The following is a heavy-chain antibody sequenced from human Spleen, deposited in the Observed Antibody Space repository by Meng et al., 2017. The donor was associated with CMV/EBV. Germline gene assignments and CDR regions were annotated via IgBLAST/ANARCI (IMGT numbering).Heavy chain of an antibody. CDR1: GGYF. J-gene: IGHJ4*02. Sequence: GGYFWSWISQHPGKGLEWIGYIYYTGSSKYNPFLKSRVSISVDTSKNQFSLKLNSVTVADTAVYYCARTRYYYNSTGYSVPTTFDYWGQGALVTVSS. D-gene: IGHD3-22*01. CDR2: IYYTGSS. V-gene: IGHV4-31*02. CDR3: ARTRYYYNSTGYSVPTTFDY.